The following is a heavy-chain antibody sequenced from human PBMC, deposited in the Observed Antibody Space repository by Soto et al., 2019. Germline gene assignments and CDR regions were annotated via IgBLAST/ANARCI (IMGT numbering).Heavy chain of an antibody. CDR3: ARKYTAAGPYYYYYGMDV. D-gene: IGHD2-15*01. V-gene: IGHV1-46*01. CDR2: INPSGGST. J-gene: IGHJ6*02. CDR1: GYTFTRDY. Sequence: ASVKCACKASGYTFTRDYMHWVRQDPGQGLEWMGIINPSGGSTSYAQKFQGRVTMTRDTSTSTVYMELSSLRSEDTAVYYCARKYTAAGPYYYYYGMDVWGQGTTVTVSS.